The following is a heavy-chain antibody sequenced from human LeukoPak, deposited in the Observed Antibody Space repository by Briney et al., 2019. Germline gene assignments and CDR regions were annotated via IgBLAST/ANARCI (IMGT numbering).Heavy chain of an antibody. Sequence: PSETLSLTCTVSGGSISSYYWSWIRQPPGKGLEWIGYIYYSGSTNYNPSLKSRVTISVDTSKNQFSLKLSSVTAAGTAVYYCARLNILTGYYMGYFDYWGQGTLVTVSS. J-gene: IGHJ4*02. CDR3: ARLNILTGYYMGYFDY. V-gene: IGHV4-59*01. CDR1: GGSISSYY. CDR2: IYYSGST. D-gene: IGHD3-9*01.